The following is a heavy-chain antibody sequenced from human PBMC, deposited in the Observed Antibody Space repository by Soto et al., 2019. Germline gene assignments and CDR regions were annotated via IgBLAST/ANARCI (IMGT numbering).Heavy chain of an antibody. CDR1: GDTDTNYV. Sequence: QVQLVQSGAEVKKPGSSVKVSCKASGDTDTNYVISWVRQAPGQGLEWMGGIFPKFGTTYSAQKLQDRLTITADESTSTVYMQLGSLRLDDTAVYYCEAEMTFGKLSVVWGQGTTVTVSS. D-gene: IGHD3-16*02. V-gene: IGHV1-69*01. CDR2: IFPKFGTT. J-gene: IGHJ6*02. CDR3: EAEMTFGKLSVV.